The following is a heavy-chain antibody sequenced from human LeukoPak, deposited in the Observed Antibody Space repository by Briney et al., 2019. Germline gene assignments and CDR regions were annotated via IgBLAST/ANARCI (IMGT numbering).Heavy chain of an antibody. D-gene: IGHD4-17*01. J-gene: IGHJ4*02. Sequence: DSVKVSCKASGYTFTSYDINWVRQATGQGLEWMGWMNPNSGNTGYAQKFQGRVTITRNTSISTAYMELSSLRSEDTAVYYCARGQNTRDYEFDYWGQGTLVTVSS. CDR2: MNPNSGNT. CDR3: ARGQNTRDYEFDY. V-gene: IGHV1-8*03. CDR1: GYTFTSYD.